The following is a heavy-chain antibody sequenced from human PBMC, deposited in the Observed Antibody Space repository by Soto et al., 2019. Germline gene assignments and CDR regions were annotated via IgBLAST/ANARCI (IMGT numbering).Heavy chain of an antibody. CDR2: ISAYNDNT. J-gene: IGHJ6*04. D-gene: IGHD2-15*01. V-gene: IGHV1-18*04. Sequence: ASVKVSCKASGYTFTSYGISWVRQAPGQGLEWMGWISAYNDNTIYTQKLQGRVTMTTDTSTSTAYMELRSLRSDDTAVYYCARGVDCSGGSCFSFYYYYYGFDVWGKGTTVTVSS. CDR3: ARGVDCSGGSCFSFYYYYYGFDV. CDR1: GYTFTSYG.